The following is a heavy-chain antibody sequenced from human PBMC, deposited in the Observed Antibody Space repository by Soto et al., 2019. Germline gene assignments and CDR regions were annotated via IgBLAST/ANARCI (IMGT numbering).Heavy chain of an antibody. Sequence: EVQLLESGGGLVQPGGSLRLSCAASGLTFSSYAMSWVRQAPGKGLEWVSSISGSGGITYSADSVKGRFTISRDNSKNTLYQQMNSLRAEDTAVYYCAKPTKWELPYFDSWGQGTLVTVSS. CDR2: ISGSGGIT. J-gene: IGHJ4*02. D-gene: IGHD1-26*01. CDR1: GLTFSSYA. CDR3: AKPTKWELPYFDS. V-gene: IGHV3-23*01.